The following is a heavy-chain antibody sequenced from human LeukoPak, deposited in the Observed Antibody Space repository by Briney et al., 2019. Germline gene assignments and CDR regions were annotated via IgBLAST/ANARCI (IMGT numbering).Heavy chain of an antibody. CDR2: IYYSGST. V-gene: IGHV4-39*07. D-gene: IGHD2-15*01. CDR3: ARQISRSPPPKVGT. CDR1: GGSISSSSYY. Sequence: SETLSLTCTVSGGSISSSSYYWGWIRQPPGKGLEWIGSIYYSGSTYYNPSLKSRVTISVDTSKNQFSLKLSSVTAADTAVYYCARQISRSPPPKVGTWGQRTLVTVSS. J-gene: IGHJ5*02.